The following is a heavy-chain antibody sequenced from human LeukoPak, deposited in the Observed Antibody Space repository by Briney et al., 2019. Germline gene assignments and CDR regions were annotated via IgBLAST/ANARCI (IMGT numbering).Heavy chain of an antibody. Sequence: PGESLKISCKGSGYKFTSYWIGWVRQMSGKGLEWMGIVYPGDSNIRYSPSFQGQVTIPVDKSISTAYLQWSSLKASDTALYYCARGRVAVASNWFDPWGQGTLVTVSS. CDR1: GYKFTSYW. D-gene: IGHD6-19*01. J-gene: IGHJ5*02. CDR3: ARGRVAVASNWFDP. V-gene: IGHV5-51*01. CDR2: VYPGDSNI.